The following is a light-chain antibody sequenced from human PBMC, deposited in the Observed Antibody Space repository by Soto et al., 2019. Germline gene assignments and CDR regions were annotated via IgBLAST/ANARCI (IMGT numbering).Light chain of an antibody. CDR3: QHYRSAPFT. Sequence: EIVLTQSPGILSLSPGDRATLACRASQSISSDHLAWYQQRPGQSPRLLIYGASSRTTGVPDRFSGSGSGTDFTLTISRLEPEDFAVYYCQHYRSAPFTFGPGTKVDIK. CDR1: QSISSDH. V-gene: IGKV3-20*01. CDR2: GAS. J-gene: IGKJ3*01.